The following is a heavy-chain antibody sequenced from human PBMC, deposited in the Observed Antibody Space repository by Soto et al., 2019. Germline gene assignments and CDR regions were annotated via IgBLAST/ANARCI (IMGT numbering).Heavy chain of an antibody. CDR1: GFTFSSYS. D-gene: IGHD3-16*01. CDR2: ISSSSSYI. J-gene: IGHJ6*02. CDR3: ARVGDGGDYYYYGMDV. Sequence: GGSLRLSCAASGFTFSSYSMNWVRQAPGKGLEWVASISSSSSYIYYADSVKGRFTISRDNAKNSLYLQMNSLRAEDTAVYYCARVGDGGDYYYYGMDVWGQGTTVTVSS. V-gene: IGHV3-21*01.